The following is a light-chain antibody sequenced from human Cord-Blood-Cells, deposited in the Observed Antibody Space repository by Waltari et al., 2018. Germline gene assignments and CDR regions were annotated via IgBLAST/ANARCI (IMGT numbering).Light chain of an antibody. CDR3: CSYAGSSTWV. J-gene: IGLJ3*02. Sequence: QSALTQPASVAGSPGQSITIPCTGTSSDVGGYHLVHWYHQHPGKAPKLMICEGSKRPSGVSNRFSGSKSGNTASLTISWLQAEDEADYYCCSYAGSSTWVFGGGTKLTVL. CDR2: EGS. CDR1: SSDVGGYHL. V-gene: IGLV2-23*01.